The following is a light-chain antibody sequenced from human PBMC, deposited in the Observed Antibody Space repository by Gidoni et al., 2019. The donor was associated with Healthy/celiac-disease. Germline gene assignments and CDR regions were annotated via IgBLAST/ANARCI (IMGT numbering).Light chain of an antibody. CDR1: QSVSSY. J-gene: IGKJ1*01. V-gene: IGKV3-11*01. CDR2: DAS. CDR3: QQRSNWPPWT. Sequence: EIVLTQPPATLSLSPGERATLSCRASQSVSSYLARYQQKPGQAPRLLIYDASNRATGIPARFSGSGSGTDFTLTLSSLEPEDFAVYYCQQRSNWPPWTFXXXTKVEIK.